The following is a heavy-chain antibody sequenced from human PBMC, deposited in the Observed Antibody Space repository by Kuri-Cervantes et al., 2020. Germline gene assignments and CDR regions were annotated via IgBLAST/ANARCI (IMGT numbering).Heavy chain of an antibody. D-gene: IGHD6-13*01. J-gene: IGHJ3*02. Sequence: ASVKVSCKASGGTFSSYAISWVRQAPGQRLEWMGWINPNSGGTNYAQKFQGWVTMTRDTSISTAYMELSRLRSDDTAVYYCARDVQMVASSSWGDAFDIWGQGTMVTVSS. CDR2: INPNSGGT. CDR1: GGTFSSYA. CDR3: ARDVQMVASSSWGDAFDI. V-gene: IGHV1-2*04.